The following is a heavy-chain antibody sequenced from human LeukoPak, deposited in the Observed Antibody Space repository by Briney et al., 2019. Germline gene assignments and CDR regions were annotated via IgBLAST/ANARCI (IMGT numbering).Heavy chain of an antibody. CDR2: IKSKANGETT. CDR3: AWGGDYFDF. CDR1: GFTFSSYA. V-gene: IGHV3-15*01. J-gene: IGHJ4*02. D-gene: IGHD3-16*01. Sequence: GGSLRLSCAASGFTFSSYAMHWVRQAPGKGLEWVGRIKSKANGETTHFAAPVKGRFTISRDDSKNTLYLQMNGLKTEDTAVYYCAWGGDYFDFWGRGTLVTVSS.